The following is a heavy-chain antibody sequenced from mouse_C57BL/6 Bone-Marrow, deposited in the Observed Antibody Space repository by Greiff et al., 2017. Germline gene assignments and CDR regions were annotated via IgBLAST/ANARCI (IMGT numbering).Heavy chain of an antibody. D-gene: IGHD2-4*01. CDR2: MHPNGGSP. J-gene: IGHJ4*01. CDR3: ARSYDYDDYTMDY. CDR1: GYTFTNYW. V-gene: IGHV1-64*01. Sequence: QVQLQQPGAELVKPGASVKLSCKASGYTFTNYWMHWVKQRPGQGLEWIGMMHPNGGSPDYNEKFKSEATLRVDKSSRTAYMELSSLTSEDSAVYDCARSYDYDDYTMDYWGQGTSVTVSS.